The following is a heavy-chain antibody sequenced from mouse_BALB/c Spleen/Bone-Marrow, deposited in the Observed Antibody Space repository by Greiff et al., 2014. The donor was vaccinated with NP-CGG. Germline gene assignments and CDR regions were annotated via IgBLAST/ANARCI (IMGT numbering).Heavy chain of an antibody. CDR3: ARGGISVDY. CDR2: IYPGDCDT. Sequence: EWIGQIYPGDCDTNYNGKFKGRATLTADKSSNTAYMQLSSLTSEDSAVYFCARGGISVDYWGQGTTLTVSS. V-gene: IGHV1-80*01. J-gene: IGHJ2*01.